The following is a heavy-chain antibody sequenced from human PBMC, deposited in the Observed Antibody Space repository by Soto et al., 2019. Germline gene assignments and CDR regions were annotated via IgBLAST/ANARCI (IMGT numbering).Heavy chain of an antibody. D-gene: IGHD2-8*01. Sequence: QVQLVESGGGVVQPGRSLRLSCAASGFTFSSYAMHWVRQAPGKGLELVAVISYDGSNKYYADSVKGRFTISRDNSKNTLYLQMNRLRAEATAVYYCAREGGDAPDCINGVCRGWMDVWGQGTTVTVSS. CDR2: ISYDGSNK. V-gene: IGHV3-30-3*01. CDR1: GFTFSSYA. J-gene: IGHJ6*02. CDR3: AREGGDAPDCINGVCRGWMDV.